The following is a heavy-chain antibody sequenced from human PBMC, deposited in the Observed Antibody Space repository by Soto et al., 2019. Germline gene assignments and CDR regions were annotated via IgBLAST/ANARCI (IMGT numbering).Heavy chain of an antibody. D-gene: IGHD2-15*01. Sequence: KLLCRASGYAVTRYTMHLGRRGISQSNEWMGWINAGNGNTKYSQKFQGRVTITRDTSASTAYMELSSLRSEDTAVYYCARGLGYCSGGSCYLDWFAPWGQGTLVTVSS. V-gene: IGHV1-3*01. J-gene: IGHJ5*02. CDR2: INAGNGNT. CDR1: GYAVTRYT. CDR3: ARGLGYCSGGSCYLDWFAP.